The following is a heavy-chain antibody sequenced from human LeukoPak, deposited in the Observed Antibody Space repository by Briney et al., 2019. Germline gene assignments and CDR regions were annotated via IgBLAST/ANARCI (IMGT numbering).Heavy chain of an antibody. V-gene: IGHV3-49*03. CDR3: TRERRDGYNFRFFFSDY. CDR2: IRSKAYGGTT. D-gene: IGHD5-24*01. CDR1: GFTFGDYA. J-gene: IGHJ4*02. Sequence: GGSLRLSCTASGFTFGDYAMSWFRQAPGKGLEWVGFIRSKAYGGTTEYAASVKGRFTISRDDSKSIAYLQMNSLKTEDTAVYYCTRERRDGYNFRFFFSDYWGQGTLVTVSS.